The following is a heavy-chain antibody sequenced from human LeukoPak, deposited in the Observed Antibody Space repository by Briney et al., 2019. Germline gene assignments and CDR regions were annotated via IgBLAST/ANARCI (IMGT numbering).Heavy chain of an antibody. D-gene: IGHD3-3*01. J-gene: IGHJ3*02. CDR1: GFTFSTYS. CDR3: ARTYDFGRGPPGDAFDN. Sequence: GGSLRLSCAASGFTFSTYSMNWVRQAPGKGPEWVSYIDARSGITYYADSVQGRFTISRDDARESVFLQMDGLRVDDTAVYYCARTYDFGRGPPGDAFDNWGPGTWVIVSA. V-gene: IGHV3-48*01. CDR2: IDARSGIT.